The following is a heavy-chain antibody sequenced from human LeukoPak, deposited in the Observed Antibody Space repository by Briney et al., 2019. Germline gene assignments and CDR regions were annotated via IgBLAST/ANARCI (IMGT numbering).Heavy chain of an antibody. CDR1: GYTFTSYD. CDR2: RNTNRGNT. J-gene: IGHJ4*02. Sequence: SVNVPCKDSGYTFTSYDIHWVRQATGQGLEGVGGRNTNRGNTGYAQKFQSRVTMTRNTSISTAYMELSSLRSEDTAVYYCATSHSWELLYDYWGQGTLVTVS. CDR3: ATSHSWELLYDY. D-gene: IGHD1-26*01. V-gene: IGHV1-8*01.